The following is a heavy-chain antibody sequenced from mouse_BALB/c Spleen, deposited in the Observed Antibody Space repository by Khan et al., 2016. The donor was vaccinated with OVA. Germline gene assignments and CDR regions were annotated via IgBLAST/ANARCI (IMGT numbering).Heavy chain of an antibody. CDR1: GFTFSDYY. J-gene: IGHJ3*01. V-gene: IGHV5-4*02. D-gene: IGHD1-1*02. Sequence: EVELVESGGGLVKPGGSLKLSCAASGFTFSDYYMYWVRQTPEKRLEWVATISDGGSYTYYPDSVKGRFTISRDNAKNTLYLQMSSLKSEDSSMYYCAIAGYGGFAYWGQATLVTVSA. CDR2: ISDGGSYT. CDR3: AIAGYGGFAY.